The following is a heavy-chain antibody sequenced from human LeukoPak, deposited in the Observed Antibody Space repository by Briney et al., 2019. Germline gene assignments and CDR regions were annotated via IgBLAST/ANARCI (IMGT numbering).Heavy chain of an antibody. CDR3: ARHTRSGWYGGYWFDP. Sequence: PSETLSLTCAVYGGSFSGYYWSWIRQPPGKGLEWIGEINHSGSTNYNPSLKSRVTISVDTSKNQFSLKLSSVTAADTAVYYCARHTRSGWYGGYWFDPWGQGTLVTVSS. J-gene: IGHJ5*02. D-gene: IGHD6-19*01. V-gene: IGHV4-34*01. CDR1: GGSFSGYY. CDR2: INHSGST.